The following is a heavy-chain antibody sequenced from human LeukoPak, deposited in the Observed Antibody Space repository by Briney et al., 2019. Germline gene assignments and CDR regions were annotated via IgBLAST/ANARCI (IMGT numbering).Heavy chain of an antibody. D-gene: IGHD3-22*01. J-gene: IGHJ4*02. CDR1: GFTFSSYG. V-gene: IGHV3-30*18. Sequence: GGSLRLSCAASGFTFSSYGMHWVRQAPGKGLEWVAVISYDGSKKYYADSVKGRFTVSRDNSKNTLYLQMNSLRAEDTAVYYCAKVDNYYDSSGYYSDNYWGQGTLVTVSS. CDR2: ISYDGSKK. CDR3: AKVDNYYDSSGYYSDNY.